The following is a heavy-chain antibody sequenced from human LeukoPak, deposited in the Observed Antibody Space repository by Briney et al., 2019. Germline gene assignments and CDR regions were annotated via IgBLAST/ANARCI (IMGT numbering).Heavy chain of an antibody. Sequence: ASVTVSCKTSGYTFTSYDLNWVRQAPGQGLEWMGWVNPNSGNTGYAQKFQGRVTMTMDPSISTAYMELSSLRSEDTAVYYCARRSDDYDSSAYYHWGQGTLVTVSS. CDR3: ARRSDDYDSSAYYH. CDR2: VNPNSGNT. V-gene: IGHV1-8*01. CDR1: GYTFTSYD. D-gene: IGHD3-22*01. J-gene: IGHJ4*02.